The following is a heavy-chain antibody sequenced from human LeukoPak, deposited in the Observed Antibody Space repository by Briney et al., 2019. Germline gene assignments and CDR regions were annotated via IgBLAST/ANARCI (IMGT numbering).Heavy chain of an antibody. J-gene: IGHJ3*02. CDR3: TRGPLYSGYDFAFDI. CDR2: IRSKAYGGTT. D-gene: IGHD5-12*01. Sequence: GGSLRLSCTASGFTFGDYAMGWFRQAPGKGLEWVAFIRSKAYGGTTEYAASVKGRFTISRDDSKSIAYLQMNSLKTEGTAVYYCTRGPLYSGYDFAFDIWGQGTMVTVSS. CDR1: GFTFGDYA. V-gene: IGHV3-49*03.